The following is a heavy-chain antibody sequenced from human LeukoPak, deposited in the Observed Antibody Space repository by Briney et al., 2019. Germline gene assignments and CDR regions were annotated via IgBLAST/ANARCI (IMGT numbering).Heavy chain of an antibody. Sequence: ASVKVSCKASGYTFTGYYMHWVRQAPGQGLEWMGWINPNSGGTNYAQKFQGRVTMTRDTSISTAYMELSRLRSDDTAVYYCARVRRRFGEPFDYWGQGTLVTASS. J-gene: IGHJ4*02. V-gene: IGHV1-2*02. CDR1: GYTFTGYY. CDR2: INPNSGGT. D-gene: IGHD3-10*01. CDR3: ARVRRRFGEPFDY.